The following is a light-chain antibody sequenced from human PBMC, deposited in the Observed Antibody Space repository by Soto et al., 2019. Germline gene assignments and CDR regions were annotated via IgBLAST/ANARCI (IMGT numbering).Light chain of an antibody. CDR2: GAS. CDR3: QQYKNWPL. CDR1: QSVSSR. J-gene: IGKJ5*01. V-gene: IGKV3-15*01. Sequence: EIVMTQSPATLSVSPCEIATLSCRASQSVSSRLAWYQQKPGQAPRLLIYGASTRATGIPVRFSGSGFGTEFTLTISSLQSEDFAVYYCQQYKNWPLFGQGTRLEIK.